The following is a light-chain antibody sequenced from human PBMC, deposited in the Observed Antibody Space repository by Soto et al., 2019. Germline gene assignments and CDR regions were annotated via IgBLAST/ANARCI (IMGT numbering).Light chain of an antibody. CDR2: DTS. CDR1: QSVSSK. Sequence: EIVITQSPSTLSVSPGERAALSCRASQSVSSKLAWYRQSPGQAPRLVIYDTSTRATGVPARFSGSGSGTEFTLTISSLQSEDFGVYYCQQYNDWFSITFGQGTRLEIK. V-gene: IGKV3-15*01. J-gene: IGKJ5*01. CDR3: QQYNDWFSIT.